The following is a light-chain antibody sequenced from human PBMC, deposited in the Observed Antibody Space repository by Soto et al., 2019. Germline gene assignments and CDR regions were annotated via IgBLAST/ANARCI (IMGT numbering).Light chain of an antibody. J-gene: IGKJ1*01. V-gene: IGKV3-20*01. Sequence: EIVLTQSPGTLSLSPGESVTISCRASQRGSSRDLAWYQQKPGQAPRLLIYGASSRATGIADRFSGSGSATDFTLTISRLEPEDFAVYSWQQDGSAPWTFGQGTKVEIK. CDR1: QRGSSRD. CDR2: GAS. CDR3: QQDGSAPWT.